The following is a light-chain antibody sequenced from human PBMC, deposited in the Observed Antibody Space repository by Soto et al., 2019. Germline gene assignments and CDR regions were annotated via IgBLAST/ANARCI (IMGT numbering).Light chain of an antibody. J-gene: IGKJ4*01. Sequence: DIQITQSPSSLSASFGDIVTVTCRASQGISTFLNWYQQKPGKAPRLLIYAASRLQSGVPARFSGSGVETDFTLTITSLQPEDFGIYYCQQSYALVRTFGGGTKVDIK. CDR2: AAS. V-gene: IGKV1-39*01. CDR3: QQSYALVRT. CDR1: QGISTF.